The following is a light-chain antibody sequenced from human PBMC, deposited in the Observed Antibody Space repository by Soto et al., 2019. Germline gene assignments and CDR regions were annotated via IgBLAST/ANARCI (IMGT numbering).Light chain of an antibody. J-gene: IGKJ1*01. Sequence: DIQMTQSPFTLSGCVVDSVTITCRASQTISSWLAWYQQKPGKAPKLLIYKASTLKSGVPSRFSGSGSGTEFTLTISSLQPDDFATYYCQHYNSYSEAFGQGTKVDIK. V-gene: IGKV1-5*03. CDR1: QTISSW. CDR2: KAS. CDR3: QHYNSYSEA.